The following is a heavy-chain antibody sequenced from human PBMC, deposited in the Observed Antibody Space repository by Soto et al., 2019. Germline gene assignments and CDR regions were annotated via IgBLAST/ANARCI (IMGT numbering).Heavy chain of an antibody. CDR2: SNAGNGNT. V-gene: IGHV1-3*01. CDR1: GYTFTSYA. Sequence: ASVQVSCKASGYTFTSYAMHLVRQAPGQRLEWMGGSNAGNGNTKYSQKFQGRVTITRDTSASTAYMELSSVRSEDTAVYYCASDFWSGYLYYYYYGMDVWGQGTTVTVSS. D-gene: IGHD3-3*01. J-gene: IGHJ6*02. CDR3: ASDFWSGYLYYYYYGMDV.